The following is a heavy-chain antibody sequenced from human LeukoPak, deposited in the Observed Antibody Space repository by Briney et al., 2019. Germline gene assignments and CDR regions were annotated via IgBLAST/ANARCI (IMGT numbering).Heavy chain of an antibody. D-gene: IGHD1-26*01. V-gene: IGHV4-30-4*08. CDR2: IYYSVST. J-gene: IGHJ5*02. CDR1: GGSISSGDYY. CDR3: VRSNPVGATGWFDP. Sequence: SETLSLTCTVSGGSISSGDYYWSWIRQPPGKGLEWIGYIYYSVSTYYNPSLKSRVTISVDTCKTQLSLKLSSVTAADTAVYYWVRSNPVGATGWFDPWGEGTPVTVSP.